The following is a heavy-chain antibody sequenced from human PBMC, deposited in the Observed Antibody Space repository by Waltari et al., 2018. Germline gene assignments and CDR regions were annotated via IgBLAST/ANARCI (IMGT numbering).Heavy chain of an antibody. CDR2: IYYSGST. CDR1: GGSISSSSYY. V-gene: IGHV4-39*01. J-gene: IGHJ4*02. Sequence: QLQLQESGPGLVKPSETPSLTCTVSGGSISSSSYYWGWIRQPPGKGLEWIGSIYYSGSTYYNPSLKSRVTISVDTSKNQFSLKLSSVTAADTAVYYCARPPLRGYFDYWGQGTLVTVSS. CDR3: ARPPLRGYFDY.